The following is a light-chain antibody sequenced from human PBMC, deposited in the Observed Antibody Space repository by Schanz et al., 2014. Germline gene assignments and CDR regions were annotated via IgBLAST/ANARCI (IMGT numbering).Light chain of an antibody. CDR1: QSVSSSF. CDR3: QQYATSPFT. CDR2: GAS. J-gene: IGKJ3*01. V-gene: IGKV3-20*01. Sequence: DIVLTQSPGTLSLSPGERATLSCRASQSVSSSFVAWYQQKPGQAPRVLIYGASTRATGIPDRFSGSGSGTDFTLTISRLEPEDFAVYYCQQYATSPFTFGPGTNVDIK.